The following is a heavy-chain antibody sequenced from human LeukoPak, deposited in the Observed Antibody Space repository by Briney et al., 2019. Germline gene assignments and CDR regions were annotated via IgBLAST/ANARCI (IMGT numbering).Heavy chain of an antibody. J-gene: IGHJ6*03. D-gene: IGHD5-18*01. CDR1: GGSISSHY. V-gene: IGHV4-59*11. Sequence: PSETLSLTCTVSGGSISSHYWSWIRQPPGKGLEWIGYIYYSGSTNYNPSLKGRVTISVDTSKNQFSLKLSSVTAADTAVYYCARGLDTAMVYYYYYMDVWGKGTTVTVSS. CDR2: IYYSGST. CDR3: ARGLDTAMVYYYYYMDV.